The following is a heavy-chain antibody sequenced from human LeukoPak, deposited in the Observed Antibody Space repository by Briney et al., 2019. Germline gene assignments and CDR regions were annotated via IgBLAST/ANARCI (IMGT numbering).Heavy chain of an antibody. J-gene: IGHJ4*02. D-gene: IGHD1-14*01. CDR3: AKAFKVPGHHGDKSVDY. V-gene: IGHV3-30*02. CDR1: GFTFSSYG. CDR2: IRYDGSNK. Sequence: PGGSLRLSCAASGFTFSSYGMHWVRQAPGKGLEWVAFIRYDGSNKYYADSVKGRFTISRDNSKNTLYLQMNSLRAEDTAVYYCAKAFKVPGHHGDKSVDYWGQGTLVTVSS.